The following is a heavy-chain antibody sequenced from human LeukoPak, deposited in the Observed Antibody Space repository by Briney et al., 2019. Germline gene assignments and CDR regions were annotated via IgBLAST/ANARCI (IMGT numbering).Heavy chain of an antibody. Sequence: ASVKVSCKASGYXFTSYGISWVRQAPGQGLEWMGWISAYNGNTNYAQKFQGRVTMTTDTSTSTAYMELRSLRSDDTAVYYCARRISDILTGYYFDYWGQGTLVTVSS. CDR3: ARRISDILTGYYFDY. V-gene: IGHV1-18*01. D-gene: IGHD3-9*01. CDR2: ISAYNGNT. J-gene: IGHJ4*02. CDR1: GYXFTSYG.